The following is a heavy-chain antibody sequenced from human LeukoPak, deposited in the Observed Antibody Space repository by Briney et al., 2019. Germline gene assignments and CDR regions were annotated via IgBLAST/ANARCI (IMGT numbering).Heavy chain of an antibody. Sequence: ASVKVSCKASGYTFTSYDINWVRQATGQGLEWMGWMNPNSGNTGYAQKFQGRVTITRNTSISTAYMELSSLRSEDTAVYYCARTGYSSGWSPRGHAFDIWGQGTMVTVSS. V-gene: IGHV1-8*03. CDR1: GYTFTSYD. CDR3: ARTGYSSGWSPRGHAFDI. CDR2: MNPNSGNT. J-gene: IGHJ3*02. D-gene: IGHD6-19*01.